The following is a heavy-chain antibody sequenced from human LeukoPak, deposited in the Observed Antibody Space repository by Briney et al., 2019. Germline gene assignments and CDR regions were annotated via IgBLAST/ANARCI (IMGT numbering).Heavy chain of an antibody. V-gene: IGHV3-48*03. J-gene: IGHJ3*02. Sequence: GGSLRLSCAASGFTFSSYEMNWVRQAPGKGLEWVSSISSSGSSKYYADSLKGRFTISRDNARNSLYLQMNSLRAEDTAVYYCHYDSSGHDAFDIWGQGTMVTASS. CDR1: GFTFSSYE. CDR2: ISSSGSSK. CDR3: HYDSSGHDAFDI. D-gene: IGHD3-22*01.